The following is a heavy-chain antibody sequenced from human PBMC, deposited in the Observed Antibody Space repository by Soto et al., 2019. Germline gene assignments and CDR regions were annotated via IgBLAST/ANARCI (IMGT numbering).Heavy chain of an antibody. CDR2: ITGGSGFT. V-gene: IGHV3-23*01. J-gene: IGHJ4*02. CDR1: GFTFSTFA. CDR3: AKSGPTTYFDF. Sequence: EVQLLESGGGFVQPGGSLRLSCAASGFTFSTFAMNWVRQAPGKGLEWVSGITGGSGFTFYADSVKGRFTISRDDSENTLFLQMSSLRAEDTAKYYCAKSGPTTYFDFWGQGTLVTVSS. D-gene: IGHD1-26*01.